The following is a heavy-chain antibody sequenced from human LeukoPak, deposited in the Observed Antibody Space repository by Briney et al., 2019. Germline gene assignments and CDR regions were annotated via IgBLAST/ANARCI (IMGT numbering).Heavy chain of an antibody. D-gene: IGHD2-2*01. Sequence: PGGSLRLSCAASGFTFRSYSMNWVRQAPGEGLEWVSSISSSSSYIYYADSVKGRFTISRDNAKNSLYLQMNSLRAEDTAVYYCARDTGVVVPAALFDYWGQGTLVTVSS. J-gene: IGHJ4*02. CDR3: ARDTGVVVPAALFDY. V-gene: IGHV3-21*01. CDR2: ISSSSSYI. CDR1: GFTFRSYS.